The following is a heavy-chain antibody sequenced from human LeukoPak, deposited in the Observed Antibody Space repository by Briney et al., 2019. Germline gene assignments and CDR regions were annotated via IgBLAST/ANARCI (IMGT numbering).Heavy chain of an antibody. CDR3: ARWGSTSCYDY. CDR1: GFTFSTYA. J-gene: IGHJ4*02. D-gene: IGHD2-2*01. V-gene: IGHV3-64*02. CDR2: ISTNGDST. Sequence: GGSLRLSCAASGFTFSTYAMHRVRQAPGKGLEYVSAISTNGDSTYYADSVKGRFTISRDNSKNTLFLQMGGLRGDDMAVYYCARWGSTSCYDYWGQGTLVTVSS.